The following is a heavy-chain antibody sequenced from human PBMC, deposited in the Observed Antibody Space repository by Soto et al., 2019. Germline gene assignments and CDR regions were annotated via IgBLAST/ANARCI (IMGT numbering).Heavy chain of an antibody. Sequence: EVQLVESGGGLFQPGGSLRLSCEASGFTFSTYWMHWVRQAPGQGLVWLSRINADGRTTNYADSVRGRFTISRDNAKNTLCLQVNSLRAEDTAVYYCATAGQFRFDNWGQGALVTVSS. CDR3: ATAGQFRFDN. J-gene: IGHJ4*02. V-gene: IGHV3-74*01. D-gene: IGHD2-21*01. CDR1: GFTFSTYW. CDR2: INADGRTT.